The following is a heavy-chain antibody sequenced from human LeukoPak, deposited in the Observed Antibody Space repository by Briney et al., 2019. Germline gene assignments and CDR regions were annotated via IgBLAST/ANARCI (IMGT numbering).Heavy chain of an antibody. CDR3: AKASEERYSGYDDYLHY. CDR2: ISWNGDII. J-gene: IGHJ4*02. CDR1: GFTFEDHA. Sequence: QAGRSLRLSCVASGFTFEDHAMHWVRQAPGKGLEWVLGISWNGDIIGYADSVKGRFTVSRDNAKNAVYLQMNNLRTEDTALYYCAKASEERYSGYDDYLHYWGQGTLVTVSP. V-gene: IGHV3-9*01. D-gene: IGHD5-12*01.